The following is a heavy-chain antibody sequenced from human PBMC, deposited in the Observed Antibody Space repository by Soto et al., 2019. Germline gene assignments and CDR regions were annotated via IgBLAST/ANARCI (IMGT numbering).Heavy chain of an antibody. CDR3: ARVPVAGTIVVAFDI. J-gene: IGHJ3*02. CDR2: IYPGDSDA. Sequence: PGESLKISCEASGYSFTKYWIGWGLQMPWKGLEWMGVIYPGDSDARYSPSFQGQVTISADKSISTAYLQWSSLKASDTAIYYCARVPVAGTIVVAFDIGGQGTMVTVSS. CDR1: GYSFTKYW. D-gene: IGHD6-19*01. V-gene: IGHV5-51*01.